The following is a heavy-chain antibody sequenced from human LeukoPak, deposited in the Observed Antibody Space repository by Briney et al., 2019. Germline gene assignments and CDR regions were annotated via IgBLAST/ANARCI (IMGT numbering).Heavy chain of an antibody. V-gene: IGHV1-2*02. Sequence: ASVKVSCKASRYTFTRYYMHWVRQAPGQGLEWMGWINPNSGGTNYAQKFQGRVTMTRDTSISTAYMELSRLRSDDTAVYYCARVYRPGNSGYDSSWCLLWRRETLVTVSS. CDR3: ARVYRPGNSGYDSSWCLL. CDR2: INPNSGGT. J-gene: IGHJ4*02. D-gene: IGHD6-13*01. CDR1: RYTFTRYY.